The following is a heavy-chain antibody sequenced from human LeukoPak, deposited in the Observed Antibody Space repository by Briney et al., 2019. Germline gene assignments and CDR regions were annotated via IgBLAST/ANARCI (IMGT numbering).Heavy chain of an antibody. V-gene: IGHV4-61*02. J-gene: IGHJ1*01. CDR1: GGSISSGSYY. Sequence: PSQTLSLTCTVSGGSISSGSYYWSWIRQPAGRGLDWIERIYTSGSTNYNPSLKSRITISVDTSKNQFSLKLSSVTAADTAVYYCARGEYYYDSSGYYYQYFQHWGQGTLVTVSS. CDR3: ARGEYYYDSSGYYYQYFQH. CDR2: IYTSGST. D-gene: IGHD3-22*01.